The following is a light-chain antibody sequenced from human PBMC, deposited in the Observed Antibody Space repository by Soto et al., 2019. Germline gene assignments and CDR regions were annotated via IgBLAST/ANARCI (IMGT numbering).Light chain of an antibody. J-gene: IGLJ3*02. Sequence: QSVLTQPPSVSAAPGQKVTISCSGSSSNIGRDYVSWFQQVPGTAPKLLIYDTYKRPSDIPDRFSGSKSGTSATLDITGPQTGDEADYYCATWDFTLNCGVFGGGTKLTVL. CDR1: SSNIGRDY. CDR2: DTY. CDR3: ATWDFTLNCGV. V-gene: IGLV1-51*01.